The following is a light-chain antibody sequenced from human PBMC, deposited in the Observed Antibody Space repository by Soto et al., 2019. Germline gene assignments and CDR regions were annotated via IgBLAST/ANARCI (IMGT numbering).Light chain of an antibody. V-gene: IGKV1D-12*01. CDR1: QGISSW. Sequence: DIQMTQSPSSVSASVGDRVTITCRASQGISSWLGWYQQKPGKATKLLIYAASSLQSGVPSRFSGSGSGTDFTLTISSLQPEDFATYYCRQANSLPFTFGGGTNVQIK. J-gene: IGKJ4*01. CDR2: AAS. CDR3: RQANSLPFT.